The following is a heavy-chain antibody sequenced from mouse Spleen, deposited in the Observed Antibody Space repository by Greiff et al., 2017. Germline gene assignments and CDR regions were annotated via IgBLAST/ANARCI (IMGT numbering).Heavy chain of an antibody. CDR1: GYTFPSYY. J-gene: IGHJ2*01. V-gene: IGHV1S81*02. CDR3: TRGGYGNYPCDY. CDR2: INPSNGGT. D-gene: IGHD2-10*02. Sequence: VQLQESGAELVKPGASVKLSCKASGYTFPSYYMYWVKQRPGQGLEWIGEINPSNGGTNFNEKFKSKATLTVDKSSSTAYMQLSSLTSEDSAVYYCTRGGYGNYPCDYWGQGTTLTVSS.